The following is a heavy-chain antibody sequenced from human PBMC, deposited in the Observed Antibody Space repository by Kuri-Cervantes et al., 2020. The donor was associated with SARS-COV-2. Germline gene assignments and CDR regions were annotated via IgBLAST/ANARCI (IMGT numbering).Heavy chain of an antibody. J-gene: IGHJ6*02. CDR3: ARGPYYYDSSGYYTSVYYYYGMDV. CDR2: INPNSGGT. CDR1: GYTFTGYY. D-gene: IGHD3-22*01. V-gene: IGHV1-2*02. Sequence: ASVKVSCKASGYTFTGYYMHWVRQAPGQGLEWMGWINPNSGGTNYAQKFQGRVTMTRDTSISTAYMELRRLRSDDTAMYYCARGPYYYDSSGYYTSVYYYYGMDVWGQGTTVTVSS.